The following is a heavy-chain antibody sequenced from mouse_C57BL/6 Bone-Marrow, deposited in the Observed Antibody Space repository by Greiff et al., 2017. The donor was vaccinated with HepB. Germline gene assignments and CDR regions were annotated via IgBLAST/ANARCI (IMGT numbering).Heavy chain of an antibody. CDR2: IDPSDSYT. V-gene: IGHV1-50*01. J-gene: IGHJ4*01. CDR1: GYTFTSYW. CDR3: ARGGWLLRYAMDY. D-gene: IGHD2-3*01. Sequence: VQLQQSGAELVKPGASVKLSCKASGYTFTSYWMQWVKQRPGQGLEWIGEIDPSDSYTNYNQKFKGKATLTVDTSSSTAYMQLSSLTSEDSAVYYCARGGWLLRYAMDYWGQGTSVTVSS.